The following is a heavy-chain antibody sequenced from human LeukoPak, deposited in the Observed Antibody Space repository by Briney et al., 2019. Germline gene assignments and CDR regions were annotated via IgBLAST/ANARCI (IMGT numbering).Heavy chain of an antibody. CDR2: ISYDGSNK. J-gene: IGHJ3*02. V-gene: IGHV3-30-3*01. CDR1: GFTFSSYA. CDR3: ARERPDAFDI. Sequence: PGRSLRLSCAASGFTFSSYAMHWDRQAPGKGLEWVAVISYDGSNKYYADSVMGRFTISRDNSRNTLYLQMNSLRAEDTAVYYCARERPDAFDIWGQGTMVTVSS.